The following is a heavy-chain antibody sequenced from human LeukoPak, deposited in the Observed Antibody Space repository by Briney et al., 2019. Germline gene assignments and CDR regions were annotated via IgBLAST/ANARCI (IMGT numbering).Heavy chain of an antibody. CDR2: IKQDGNEI. J-gene: IGHJ6*02. CDR3: ARDRGYSNYPYYYYGMDV. D-gene: IGHD4-11*01. Sequence: PGGSLRLSCAASGFTFSSYWMGWVRQAPGKGLEWVANIKQDGNEIYYVDSVKGRFTISRDNAKNSLYLQMNSLRAEDTAVYYCARDRGYSNYPYYYYGMDVWGQGTTVTVSS. CDR1: GFTFSSYW. V-gene: IGHV3-7*05.